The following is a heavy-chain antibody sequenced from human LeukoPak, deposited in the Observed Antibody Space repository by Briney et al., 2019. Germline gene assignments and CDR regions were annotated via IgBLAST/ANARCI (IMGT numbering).Heavy chain of an antibody. Sequence: SVKVSCKASGGTFSSYAISWVRQAPGQGLEWMGGIIPIFGTANYAQKFQGRVTITADESTSTAYMELSSLRSEVTAVYYWARARYGILTGYYQYYFDYWGQGTLVTVSS. CDR3: ARARYGILTGYYQYYFDY. CDR2: IIPIFGTA. J-gene: IGHJ4*02. V-gene: IGHV1-69*13. D-gene: IGHD3-9*01. CDR1: GGTFSSYA.